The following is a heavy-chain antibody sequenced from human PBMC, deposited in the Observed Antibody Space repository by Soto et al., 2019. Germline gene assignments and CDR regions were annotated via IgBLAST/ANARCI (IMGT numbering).Heavy chain of an antibody. V-gene: IGHV5-51*01. CDR1: GYSFTSYW. Sequence: EVQLVQSGAEVKKPGESLKISCKGSGYSFTSYWIGWVRQMPGKGLEWMGIIYPGDSDTRYSPSFQGQVTISADKSISTAYLQWSSLKASDTAMYYCARPRGRDGYNVYYFDYWGQGTLVTVSS. D-gene: IGHD1-26*01. CDR2: IYPGDSDT. J-gene: IGHJ4*02. CDR3: ARPRGRDGYNVYYFDY.